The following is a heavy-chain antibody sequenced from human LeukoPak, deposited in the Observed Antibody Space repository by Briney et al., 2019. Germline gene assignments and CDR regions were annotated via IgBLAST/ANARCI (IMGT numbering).Heavy chain of an antibody. CDR2: IYYSGST. Sequence: KPSETLSLTCTVSGGSISSYFWSWIRQPPGKGLEWIGYIYYSGSTNYNPSLKSRVTIAVDRSKNQFSLKLSSVTAADTAVYYCARNDGDIWGQGTMVTVSS. J-gene: IGHJ3*02. CDR1: GGSISSYF. V-gene: IGHV4-59*08. D-gene: IGHD3-16*01. CDR3: ARNDGDI.